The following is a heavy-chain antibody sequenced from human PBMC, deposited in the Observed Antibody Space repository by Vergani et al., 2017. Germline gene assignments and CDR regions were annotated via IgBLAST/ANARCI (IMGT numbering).Heavy chain of an antibody. CDR3: ARVYCSSTSCYGVSKGYYYYYGMDV. CDR2: INPNSGGT. D-gene: IGHD2-2*01. CDR1: GYTFTGYY. Sequence: QVQLVQSGAEVKKPGSSVKVSCKASGYTFTGYYMHWVRQAPGQGLEWMGWINPNSGGTNYAQKFQGRVTRTRDTSISTAYMELGRLRSDDTAVYYWARVYCSSTSCYGVSKGYYYYYGMDVWGQGTTVTVSS. V-gene: IGHV1-2*02. J-gene: IGHJ6*02.